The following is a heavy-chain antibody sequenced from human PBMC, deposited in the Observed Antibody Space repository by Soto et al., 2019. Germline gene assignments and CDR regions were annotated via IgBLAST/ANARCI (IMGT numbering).Heavy chain of an antibody. CDR3: TTNFYSDHGMDV. Sequence: EVQLVESGGGLVKPGGSLRLSCAASGITFTKAGMNWVRQSPGKWLERVCRIKSRSDGGTTDYAAPVKGRFTISRADSKDTLWMQLTSLKTEDTAVYYCTTNFYSDHGMDVWGQGTTVTVSS. J-gene: IGHJ6*02. CDR1: GITFTKAG. V-gene: IGHV3-15*01. D-gene: IGHD4-17*01. CDR2: IKSRSDGGTT.